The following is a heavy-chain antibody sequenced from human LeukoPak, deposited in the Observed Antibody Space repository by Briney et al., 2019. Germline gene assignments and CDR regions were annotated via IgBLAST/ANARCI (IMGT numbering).Heavy chain of an antibody. CDR3: ARGGRDCYDSSGYLYYFDY. Sequence: GRSLRLSCAASGFTFSSYAMHWVRQAPGKGLEWVAVISYDGSTEYYADSVKGRFTISRDNSKNTLYLQMNSLRAEDTAVYYCARGGRDCYDSSGYLYYFDYWGQGTLVTVSS. V-gene: IGHV3-30*14. J-gene: IGHJ4*02. D-gene: IGHD3-22*01. CDR1: GFTFSSYA. CDR2: ISYDGSTE.